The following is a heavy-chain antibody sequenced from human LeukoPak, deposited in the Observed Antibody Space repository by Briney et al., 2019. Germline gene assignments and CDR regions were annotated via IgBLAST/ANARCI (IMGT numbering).Heavy chain of an antibody. D-gene: IGHD3-22*01. Sequence: SETLSLTCAVYGGSFSGYYWSWIRQPPGKGLEWIGEINHSGSTNYNPSLKSRVTISVDTSKNQFSLKLSSVTAADTAVYYCARAPYYYDSSGYYGHDYWGQGTLVTVSS. CDR1: GGSFSGYY. V-gene: IGHV4-34*01. CDR3: ARAPYYYDSSGYYGHDY. J-gene: IGHJ4*02. CDR2: INHSGST.